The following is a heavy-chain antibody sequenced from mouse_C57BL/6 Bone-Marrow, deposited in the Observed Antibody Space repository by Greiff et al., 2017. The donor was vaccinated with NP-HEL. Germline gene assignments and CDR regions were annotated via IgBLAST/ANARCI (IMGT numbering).Heavy chain of an antibody. V-gene: IGHV10-1*01. CDR2: IRSKSNNYAT. CDR1: GFSFNTYA. CDR3: VRVYYGREENAMDY. Sequence: EVQLVESGGGLVQPKGSLKLSCAASGFSFNTYAMNWVRQAPGKGLEWVARIRSKSNNYATYYADSVKDRFTISRDDSESMLYLQMNNLKTEDTAMYYCVRVYYGREENAMDYWGQGTSVTVSS. J-gene: IGHJ4*01. D-gene: IGHD2-1*01.